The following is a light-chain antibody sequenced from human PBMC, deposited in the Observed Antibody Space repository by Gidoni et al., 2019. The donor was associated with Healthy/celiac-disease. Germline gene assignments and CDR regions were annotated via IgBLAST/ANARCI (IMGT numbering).Light chain of an antibody. J-gene: IGKJ2*01. CDR2: VAS. CDR3: QQYGSSPYT. CDR1: QSVSSSY. V-gene: IGKV3-20*01. Sequence: EIVLTQSPGTLSLSPGERATLSSRASQSVSSSYLAWYQQKPGQAPRLPIYVASSRATGIPDRFSGSGSRTDFTLTISRLEPEDFAVYYCQQYGSSPYTFGQGTKLEIK.